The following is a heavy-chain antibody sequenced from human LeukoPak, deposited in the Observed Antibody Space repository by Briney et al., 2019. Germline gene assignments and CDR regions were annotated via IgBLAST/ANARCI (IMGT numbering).Heavy chain of an antibody. V-gene: IGHV3-21*01. Sequence: PGGSLRLSCAASGFTFSSYSMNWVRQAPGKGLEWVSSISSSSSYIYYADPVKGRFTISRDNAKNSLYLQMNSLRAEDTAVYYCARVPTAMVEGDYWGQGTLVTVSS. CDR2: ISSSSSYI. CDR1: GFTFSSYS. CDR3: ARVPTAMVEGDY. D-gene: IGHD5-18*01. J-gene: IGHJ4*02.